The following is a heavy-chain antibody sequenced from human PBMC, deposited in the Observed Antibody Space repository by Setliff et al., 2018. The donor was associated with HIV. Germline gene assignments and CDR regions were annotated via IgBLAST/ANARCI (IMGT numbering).Heavy chain of an antibody. Sequence: ETLSLTCTVLRLSSSSGYFWGWIRQPQGMGLECIGEIYHSGSTNFNPSLKSRDTISVDKSKNQFSLKLSSVTAADTAVYYCARVLTKVRGVIWGWFDPWGQGTLVTVSS. D-gene: IGHD3-10*01. V-gene: IGHV4-38-2*02. CDR1: RLSSSSGYF. CDR3: ARVLTKVRGVIWGWFDP. J-gene: IGHJ5*02. CDR2: IYHSGST.